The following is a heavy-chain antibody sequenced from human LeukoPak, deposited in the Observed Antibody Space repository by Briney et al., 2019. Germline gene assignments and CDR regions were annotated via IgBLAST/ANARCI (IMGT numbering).Heavy chain of an antibody. Sequence: SETLSLTCAVYGGSFSGYYWSWIRQPPGKGLEWIGEINHSGSTNYNPSLKSRVTISVDPSKNQFSLKLSSVTAADTAVYYCARESRKMATIYYYYYGMDVWGQGTTVTVSS. CDR2: INHSGST. CDR3: ARESRKMATIYYYYYGMDV. V-gene: IGHV4-34*01. J-gene: IGHJ6*02. CDR1: GGSFSGYY. D-gene: IGHD5-24*01.